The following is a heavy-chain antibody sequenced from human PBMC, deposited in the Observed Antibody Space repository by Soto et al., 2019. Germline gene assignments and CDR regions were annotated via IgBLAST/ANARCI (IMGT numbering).Heavy chain of an antibody. Sequence: QVQLVQSGAEVKKPGSSVKVSCRASGATFSTYTIIWVRQAPGQGLEWVGRIIPMLGIANYAQRSQGRVTIHAVRYTRTPYMELGSLRYEDTAVYYCARDRAPLPTDWGQGTLVTGSS. CDR1: GATFSTYT. V-gene: IGHV1-69*02. CDR2: IIPMLGIA. CDR3: ARDRAPLPTD. J-gene: IGHJ1*01. D-gene: IGHD2-15*01.